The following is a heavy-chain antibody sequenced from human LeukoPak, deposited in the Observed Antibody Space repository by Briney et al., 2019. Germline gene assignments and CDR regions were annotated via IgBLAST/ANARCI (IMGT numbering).Heavy chain of an antibody. CDR2: IIPLFGAT. J-gene: IGHJ4*02. CDR1: GGNFRSYS. D-gene: IGHD2-8*02. Sequence: VASVKVSCKASGGNFRSYSITWVRQAPGQGLEWMGGIIPLFGATNYAQNFQGRFVITADDSRPTANMELSGLTSEDTATYYCVFSEMGTLFCTASTCWNSWGQGTLVIVSS. V-gene: IGHV1-69*13. CDR3: VFSEMGTLFCTASTCWNS.